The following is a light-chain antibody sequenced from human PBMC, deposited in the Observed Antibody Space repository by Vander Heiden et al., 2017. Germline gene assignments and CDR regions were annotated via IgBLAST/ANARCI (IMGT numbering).Light chain of an antibody. V-gene: IGKV1-5*03. Sequence: DIQMTQSTSTLSASVGDRVTITCRATRDISDWLAWYQQLPGEAPKLLIYKASNLESGVPSRFSGSGSGTQFTLTISSLQPDDFATYYCQHCASYYSFGQGTKVLIK. CDR3: QHCASYYS. J-gene: IGKJ2*03. CDR2: KAS. CDR1: RDISDW.